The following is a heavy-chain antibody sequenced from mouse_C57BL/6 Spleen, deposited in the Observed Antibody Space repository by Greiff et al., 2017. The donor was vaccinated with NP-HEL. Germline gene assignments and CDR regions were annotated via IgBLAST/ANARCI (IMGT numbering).Heavy chain of an antibody. CDR2: IDPSDSET. Sequence: VQIQQTGAELVRPGSSVKLSCKASGYTFTSYWMHWVKQRPIQGLEWIGNIDPSDSETHYNQKFKDKATLTVDKSSSTAYMQLSSLTSEDSAVYYCARSGAQAWFAYWGQGTLVTVSA. D-gene: IGHD3-2*02. V-gene: IGHV1-52*01. J-gene: IGHJ3*01. CDR1: GYTFTSYW. CDR3: ARSGAQAWFAY.